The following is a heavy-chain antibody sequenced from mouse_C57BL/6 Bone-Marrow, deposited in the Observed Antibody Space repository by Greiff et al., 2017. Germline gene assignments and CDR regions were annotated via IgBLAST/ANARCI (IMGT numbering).Heavy chain of an antibody. CDR2: INPYNGGT. D-gene: IGHD1-1*01. Sequence: EVQLQQSGPVLVKPGASVKMSCKASGYTFTDYYMNWVKQSHGKSLEWIGVINPYNGGTSYNQKFKGKATLTVDKSSSTAYMELNSLTSEDSAVYYGARSHYYYGSSYRYWGQGTTLTVSS. CDR1: GYTFTDYY. J-gene: IGHJ2*01. V-gene: IGHV1-19*01. CDR3: ARSHYYYGSSYRY.